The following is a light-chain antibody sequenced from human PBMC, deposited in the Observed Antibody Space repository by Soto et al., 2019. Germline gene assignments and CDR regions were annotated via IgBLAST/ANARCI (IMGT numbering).Light chain of an antibody. Sequence: EIVMTQSPATLSMSPGERATLSCTASYYVYSNVAWFQQRPGQAPRLLIYRASARATGTPARFSGSGSGTEFTLTITSLQSEDFAVYYCQQYHNLWTFGQGTEVEIK. CDR1: YYVYSN. CDR3: QQYHNLWT. CDR2: RAS. J-gene: IGKJ1*01. V-gene: IGKV3-15*01.